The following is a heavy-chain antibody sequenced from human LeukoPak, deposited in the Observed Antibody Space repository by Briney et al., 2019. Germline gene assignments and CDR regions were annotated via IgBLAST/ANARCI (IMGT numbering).Heavy chain of an antibody. CDR2: TYYRSRWYD. CDR3: ARGRSGYWVSLFEY. D-gene: IGHD6-25*01. J-gene: IGHJ4*02. V-gene: IGHV6-1*01. Sequence: SQTLSLTCAISGDSVSSNSAAWNWIRQSPSRGFEWLGRTYYRSRWYDDYAVSVKSRMTINPDTSKNQFSLHLNSVTPEDTAVYYCARGRSGYWVSLFEYWGQGILVTVSS. CDR1: GDSVSSNSAA.